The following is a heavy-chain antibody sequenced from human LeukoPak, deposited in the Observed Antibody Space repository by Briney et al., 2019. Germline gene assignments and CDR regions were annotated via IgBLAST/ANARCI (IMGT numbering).Heavy chain of an antibody. CDR1: GYSFTSYW. V-gene: IGHV5-51*01. CDR2: IYPGDSDT. D-gene: IGHD6-13*01. CDR3: ARHSSASGREAWFDP. J-gene: IGHJ5*02. Sequence: GGSLKISCKASGYSFTSYWIGWVRQMPGKGLEWIGIIYPGDSDTRYSPSFQGQVTISADKSISTAYLQWSSLKASDTAMYYCARHSSASGREAWFDPWGQGTLVTVSS.